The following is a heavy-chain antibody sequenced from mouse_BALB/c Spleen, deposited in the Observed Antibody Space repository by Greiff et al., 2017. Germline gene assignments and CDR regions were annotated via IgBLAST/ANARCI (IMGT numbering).Heavy chain of an antibody. CDR1: GYSITSGYS. D-gene: IGHD1-1*01. Sequence: DVQLQESGPDLVKPSQSLSLTCTVTGYSITSGYSWHWIRQFPGNKLEWMGYIHYSGSTNYNPSLKSRISITRDTSKNQFFLQLNSVTTEDTATYYCARFITTVVATRYFDVWGAGTTVTVSS. CDR2: IHYSGST. CDR3: ARFITTVVATRYFDV. V-gene: IGHV3-1*02. J-gene: IGHJ1*01.